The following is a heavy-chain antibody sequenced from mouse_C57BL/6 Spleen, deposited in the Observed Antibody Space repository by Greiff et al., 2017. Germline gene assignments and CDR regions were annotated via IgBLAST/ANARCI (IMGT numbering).Heavy chain of an antibody. D-gene: IGHD4-1*01. V-gene: IGHV1-82*01. CDR3: ARSLTGYFDV. Sequence: QVQLQQSGPELVKPGASVKISCKASGYAFSSSWLNWVKQRPGKGLEWIGRIYPGDGDTNYNGKFKGKATLTADKSSSTAYMQLSSLTSEDSAVYFCARSLTGYFDVWGTGTTVTVSS. J-gene: IGHJ1*03. CDR1: GYAFSSSW. CDR2: IYPGDGDT.